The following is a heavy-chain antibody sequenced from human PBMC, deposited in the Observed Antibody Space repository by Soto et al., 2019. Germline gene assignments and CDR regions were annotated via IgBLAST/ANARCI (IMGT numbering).Heavy chain of an antibody. D-gene: IGHD5-12*01. Sequence: GGSLRLSCAASGFTVSSNYMSWVRQAPGKGLEWVSVIYSGGSTYYADSVKGRFTISRDNSKNTLYLQMNSLRAEDTAVYYCARDMERDGYTLQDYWGQGTLVTVSS. CDR1: GFTVSSNY. CDR2: IYSGGST. V-gene: IGHV3-53*01. J-gene: IGHJ4*02. CDR3: ARDMERDGYTLQDY.